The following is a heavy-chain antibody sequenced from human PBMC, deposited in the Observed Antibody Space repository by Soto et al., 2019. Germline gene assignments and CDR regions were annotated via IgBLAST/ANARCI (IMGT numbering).Heavy chain of an antibody. CDR1: GFTFSDYA. Sequence: VQLVASGGGVVQPGRSLRLSCAASGFTFSDYAMHWVRQAPGKGLEWVAVVSHDGRNTHYADYVKGRFTISRDSSKSTVSLEMTSLRAEDTAVYYCAKGGRQWLVTSDFNYWGQGALVTVSS. CDR2: VSHDGRNT. D-gene: IGHD6-19*01. V-gene: IGHV3-30*18. J-gene: IGHJ4*02. CDR3: AKGGRQWLVTSDFNY.